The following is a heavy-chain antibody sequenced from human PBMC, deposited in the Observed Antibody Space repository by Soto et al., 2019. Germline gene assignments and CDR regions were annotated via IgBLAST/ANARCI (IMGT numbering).Heavy chain of an antibody. V-gene: IGHV2-5*02. Sequence: QITLKESGPTLVKPTQTLTLTCSISGLSLNTDGMGVAWIRQPPGKTLEWLGLIYWDDDKHYNPSLNRRHTMPRDTSKNQVVLTQTNPPPVDTGTSYCAHRQTVPTPYGLDVWAQGTPVTVSS. J-gene: IGHJ6*02. D-gene: IGHD4-4*01. CDR1: GLSLNTDGMG. CDR3: AHRQTVPTPYGLDV. CDR2: IYWDDDK.